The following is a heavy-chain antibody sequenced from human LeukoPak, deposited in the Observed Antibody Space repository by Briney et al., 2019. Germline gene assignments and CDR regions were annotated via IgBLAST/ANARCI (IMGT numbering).Heavy chain of an antibody. J-gene: IGHJ3*01. V-gene: IGHV3-13*01. D-gene: IGHD5-24*01. Sequence: GGSLRLSCSASGFTFSNHDMHWVRQEKGKGLEWVSSIGTGGHTYYAPSVKGRFTISRENAKNSLYLQMNSLGAGDTAIYYCTRGGLEAPCDVWGQGTMVAVSS. CDR1: GFTFSNHD. CDR2: IGTGGHT. CDR3: TRGGLEAPCDV.